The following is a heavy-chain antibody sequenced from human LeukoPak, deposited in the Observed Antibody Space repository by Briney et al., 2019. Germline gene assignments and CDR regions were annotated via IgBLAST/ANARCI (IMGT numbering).Heavy chain of an antibody. Sequence: SETLSLTCAVYGGSFSGYYWSWIRQPPGKGLERIGEINHSGSTNYNPSLKSRVTISVDTSKNQFSLKLSSVTAADTAVYYCARHSTRHPPTAMDYWGQGTLVTVSS. CDR3: ARHSTRHPPTAMDY. CDR2: INHSGST. D-gene: IGHD2-21*02. J-gene: IGHJ4*02. V-gene: IGHV4-34*01. CDR1: GGSFSGYY.